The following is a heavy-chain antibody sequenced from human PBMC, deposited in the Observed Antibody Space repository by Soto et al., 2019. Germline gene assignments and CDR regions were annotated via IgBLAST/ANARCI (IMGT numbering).Heavy chain of an antibody. CDR3: ANLRDGYKNLGEHFDY. V-gene: IGHV3-23*01. J-gene: IGHJ4*02. CDR2: ISGSGGST. CDR1: GFTFSSYA. D-gene: IGHD3-16*01. Sequence: QPGGSLRLSCAASGFTFSSYAMSWVRQAPGKGLEWVSAISGSGGSTYYADSVKGRFTISRDNSKNTLYLQMNSLRAEDTAVYYCANLRDGYKNLGEHFDYWGQGTLVTVSS.